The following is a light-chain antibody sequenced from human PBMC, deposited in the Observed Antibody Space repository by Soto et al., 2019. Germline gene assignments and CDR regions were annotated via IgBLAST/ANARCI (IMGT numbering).Light chain of an antibody. CDR1: QGISTT. Sequence: AIQLTQSPSSLSASVGDRVTITCRASQGISTTLAWYQQKPGKAPKVLIYDASSLESGVPSRFGGSGSGTDFTLTISSLQPEDFATYYCQQFNDYPRTFGQGTRLDIK. V-gene: IGKV1D-13*01. CDR3: QQFNDYPRT. J-gene: IGKJ5*01. CDR2: DAS.